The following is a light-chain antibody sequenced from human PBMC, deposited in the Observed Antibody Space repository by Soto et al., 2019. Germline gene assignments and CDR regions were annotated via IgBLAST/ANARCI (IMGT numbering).Light chain of an antibody. Sequence: EIVLTQSPATLSLSPGERATLSCRASQSVSSYLAWYQQKPGQAPRLLIYDASNRATGIPARFSGSGSGTDFTLTISGLEPEDFAVYYCQQRSNWPPYTFGQGNKLEIK. CDR3: QQRSNWPPYT. CDR2: DAS. J-gene: IGKJ2*01. CDR1: QSVSSY. V-gene: IGKV3-11*01.